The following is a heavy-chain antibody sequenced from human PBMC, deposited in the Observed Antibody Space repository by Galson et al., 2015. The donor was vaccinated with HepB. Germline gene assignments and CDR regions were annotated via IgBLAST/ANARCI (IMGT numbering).Heavy chain of an antibody. D-gene: IGHD4-23*01. Sequence: SLRLSCAASGFTISGYYMTWVRQAPGKGLEWVSVIFRDGPYSANRIYYADAVKGRFTISRDNSKNTLYLQMNSLRADDTAVYYCAREYRDGGNSGVVYSFDVWGQGTVVAVSS. V-gene: IGHV3-53*01. CDR3: AREYRDGGNSGVVYSFDV. J-gene: IGHJ3*01. CDR2: IFRDGPYSANRI. CDR1: GFTISGYY.